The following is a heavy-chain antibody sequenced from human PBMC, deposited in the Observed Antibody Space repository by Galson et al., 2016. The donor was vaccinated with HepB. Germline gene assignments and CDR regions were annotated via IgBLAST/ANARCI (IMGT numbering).Heavy chain of an antibody. J-gene: IGHJ4*01. CDR3: VRVRSRLVRLGPIDY. Sequence: SVKVSCKASGETFTDYGISWVRQSPAQGLEWMGGIIPIYGTTKHAQRFQGRVTISADEPTTTAYMELNSLTSEDNAMYYCVRVRSRLVRLGPIDYWGQAGLLVTVSS. D-gene: IGHD3/OR15-3a*01. CDR1: GETFTDYG. CDR2: IIPIYGTT. V-gene: IGHV1-69*13.